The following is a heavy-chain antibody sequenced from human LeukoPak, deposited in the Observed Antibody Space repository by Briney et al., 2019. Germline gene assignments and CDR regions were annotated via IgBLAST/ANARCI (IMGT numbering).Heavy chain of an antibody. J-gene: IGHJ4*02. Sequence: ASVKVSCKASGYTFTGYYMHWVRQAPGKGLEWMGWIYPEDSNTAYAQTLQGRVTMTRDTSISTLYMELSRLRSDDTAVYYCTNVYNSGWYFDYWGQGTLVTVSS. CDR3: TNVYNSGWYFDY. CDR2: IYPEDSNT. CDR1: GYTFTGYY. V-gene: IGHV1-2*02. D-gene: IGHD6-19*01.